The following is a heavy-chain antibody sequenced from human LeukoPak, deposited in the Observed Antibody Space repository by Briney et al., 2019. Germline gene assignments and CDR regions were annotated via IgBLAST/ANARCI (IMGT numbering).Heavy chain of an antibody. J-gene: IGHJ3*02. CDR3: ARTGGSYPDAFDI. V-gene: IGHV4-59*08. Sequence: SETLSLTCTVSGGSISSYYWSWIRQPPGKGLEWIGYIYCSGSTNYNPSLKSRVTISVDTSKNQFSLKLSSETAADTAVYYCARTGGSYPDAFDIWGQGTMVTVSS. CDR1: GGSISSYY. D-gene: IGHD1-26*01. CDR2: IYCSGST.